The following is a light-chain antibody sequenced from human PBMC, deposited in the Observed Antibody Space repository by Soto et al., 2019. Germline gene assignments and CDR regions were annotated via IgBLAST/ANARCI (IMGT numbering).Light chain of an antibody. V-gene: IGKV3-11*01. CDR1: QSVTSY. CDR2: DTS. J-gene: IGKJ4*01. Sequence: EIVLTQSPATLSLSPGETATLSCRTSQSVTSYLAWFQQRPGQAPRLLIYDTSNRAPGIPARFSGSGYGSDCTLSIISLESEDYAVYYCQQRSDWPRLTFGGGTKVEIK. CDR3: QQRSDWPRLT.